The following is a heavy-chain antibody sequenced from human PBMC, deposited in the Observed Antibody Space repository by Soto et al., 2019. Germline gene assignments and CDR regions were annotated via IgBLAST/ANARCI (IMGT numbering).Heavy chain of an antibody. V-gene: IGHV4-30-4*01. J-gene: IGHJ4*02. CDR1: GFSISSGDYY. D-gene: IGHD4-17*01. CDR2: IYYTGST. Sequence: PSETLSLTCTVSGFSISSGDYYWSWIRQPPGKGLEWIGYIYYTGSTYYNPSLRSRITVSVDMSKNQVSLKLSSVTAADTAVYYCARVWGSSVTTDPYFDSWGQGTLVTVSS. CDR3: ARVWGSSVTTDPYFDS.